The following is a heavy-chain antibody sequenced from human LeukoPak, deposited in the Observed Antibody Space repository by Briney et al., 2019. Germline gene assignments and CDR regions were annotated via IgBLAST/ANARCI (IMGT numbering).Heavy chain of an antibody. V-gene: IGHV3-74*01. D-gene: IGHD6-13*01. CDR1: GFSFSSHW. CDR3: ARTIMAATGIDY. CDR2: INTDGRTT. Sequence: GGSLRLSCAASGFSFSSHWMHWVRQVPGKGLVWVSRINTDGRTTNYADSVKGRFTISRDNAKNTLYLQMNSLRADDTAVYYCARTIMAATGIDYWGQGTLVTVSS. J-gene: IGHJ4*02.